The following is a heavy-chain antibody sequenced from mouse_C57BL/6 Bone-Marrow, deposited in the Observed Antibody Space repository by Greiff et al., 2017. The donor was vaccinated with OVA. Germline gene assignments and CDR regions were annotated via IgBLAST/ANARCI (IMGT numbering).Heavy chain of an antibody. V-gene: IGHV1-55*01. CDR3: ASYDGYYEGLFAY. CDR1: GYTFTSYW. D-gene: IGHD2-3*01. Sequence: VQLQQPGAELVKPGASVKMSCKASGYTFTSYWITWVKQRPGQGLEWIGDIYPGSGSTNYNEKFKSKATLTVDTSSSTAYMQLSSLTSEDSAVYYCASYDGYYEGLFAYWGQGTLVTVSA. J-gene: IGHJ3*01. CDR2: IYPGSGST.